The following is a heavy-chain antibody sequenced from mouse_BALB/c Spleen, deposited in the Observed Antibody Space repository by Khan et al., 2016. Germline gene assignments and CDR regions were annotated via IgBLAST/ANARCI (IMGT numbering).Heavy chain of an antibody. V-gene: IGHV1-62-2*01. CDR3: ARQDSNPHYAMDY. Sequence: QVQLQQSGAGLVKPGASVKLSCKASGYTFTEYIIHWVKQRSGQGLEWIGWFYPLSGRLKYNEKLKDKATLTTDNSSSTVYMELSRLTSEDSAVYFCARQDSNPHYAMDYWGQGTSVTVSS. CDR1: GYTFTEYI. J-gene: IGHJ4*01. D-gene: IGHD2-5*01. CDR2: FYPLSGRL.